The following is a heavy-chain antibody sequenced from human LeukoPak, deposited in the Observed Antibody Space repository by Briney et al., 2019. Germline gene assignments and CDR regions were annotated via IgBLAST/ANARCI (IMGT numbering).Heavy chain of an antibody. Sequence: EPGGSPRLSCAASGFTFSSYAMSWVRQAPGKGLEWVSAISGSGGSTYYADSVKGRFTISRDNSKNTLYLQMNSLRAEDTAVYYCAKGDYYDSSGYYYEGAFDIWGQGTMVTVSS. J-gene: IGHJ3*02. V-gene: IGHV3-23*01. CDR2: ISGSGGST. CDR3: AKGDYYDSSGYYYEGAFDI. CDR1: GFTFSSYA. D-gene: IGHD3-22*01.